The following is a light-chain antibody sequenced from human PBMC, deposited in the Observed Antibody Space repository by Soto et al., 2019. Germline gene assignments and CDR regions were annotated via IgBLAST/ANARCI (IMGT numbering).Light chain of an antibody. CDR3: QQSYSTTIT. CDR2: AAS. V-gene: IGKV1-39*01. Sequence: DIQMTQSPSSLSASVGDIFTIPCRASQSISSYLNWYQQKPGKAPKLRSYAASSLQSGVQSRFSGSGSGTDFTLTSSSLKPEAFATYYCQQSYSTTITFGQGTRLEIK. CDR1: QSISSY. J-gene: IGKJ5*01.